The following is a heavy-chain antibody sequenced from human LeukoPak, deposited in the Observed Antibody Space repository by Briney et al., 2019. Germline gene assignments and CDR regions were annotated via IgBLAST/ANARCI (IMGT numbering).Heavy chain of an antibody. J-gene: IGHJ6*02. CDR2: ISGSGGST. D-gene: IGHD6-13*01. Sequence: GGSLRLSCAASEFTFNSYAMSWVRQAPGKGLEWVSAISGSGGSTYYADSVKGGFTISRDNSKNTLYLQMNSLRAEDPAVYYCAKPRSSSWLYGMDVWGQGPTVTVSS. CDR1: EFTFNSYA. CDR3: AKPRSSSWLYGMDV. V-gene: IGHV3-23*01.